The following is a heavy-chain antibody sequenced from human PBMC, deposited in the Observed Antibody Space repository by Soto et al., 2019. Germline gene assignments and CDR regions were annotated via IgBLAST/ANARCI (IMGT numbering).Heavy chain of an antibody. CDR3: ARAGYYDILTGYYYGMDV. D-gene: IGHD3-9*01. CDR1: GYTFTGYY. Sequence: ASVKVSCKASGYTFTGYYMHWVRQAPGQGLEWMGWINPNSGGTNYAQKFQGWVTMTRDTSISTAYMELSRLRSDDTAVYYCARAGYYDILTGYYYGMDVWGQGTTVTVSS. J-gene: IGHJ6*02. V-gene: IGHV1-2*04. CDR2: INPNSGGT.